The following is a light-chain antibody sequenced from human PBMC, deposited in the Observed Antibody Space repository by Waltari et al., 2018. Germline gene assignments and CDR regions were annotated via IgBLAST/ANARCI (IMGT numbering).Light chain of an antibody. CDR3: QQYGSSQYT. Sequence: EIVLTQSPGTLSLSPGERATRSCRASQSVSSSYLAWYQQKPGQAPRLLIYGASSRATGIPDRFSASGSGTDFTLTISRLEPEDFAVYYCQQYGSSQYTFGQGTNLEIK. V-gene: IGKV3-20*01. CDR2: GAS. J-gene: IGKJ2*01. CDR1: QSVSSSY.